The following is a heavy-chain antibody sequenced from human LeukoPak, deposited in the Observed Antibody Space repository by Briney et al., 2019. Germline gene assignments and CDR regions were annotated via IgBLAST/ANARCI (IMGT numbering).Heavy chain of an antibody. V-gene: IGHV1-2*02. CDR2: INPNSGGT. J-gene: IGHJ3*02. CDR1: GYTFTGYY. D-gene: IGHD3-22*01. Sequence: ASVKVSCKASGYTFTGYYMHWVRQAPGQGLEWMGWINPNSGGTNYAQKFQGRVTMTEDTSTDTAYMELSSLRSEDTAVYYCATGITMIVVGRDAFDIWGQGTMVTVSS. CDR3: ATGITMIVVGRDAFDI.